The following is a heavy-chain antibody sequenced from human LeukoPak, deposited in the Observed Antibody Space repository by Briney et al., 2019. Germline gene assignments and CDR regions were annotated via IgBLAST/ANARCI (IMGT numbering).Heavy chain of an antibody. CDR3: ARDTRRGSLDV. J-gene: IGHJ6*02. CDR2: ISSSGSTI. V-gene: IGHV3-48*03. CDR1: GFTFSSYE. Sequence: GGSLRLSCAASGFTFSSYEMNWVRQAPGKGLDLVSYISSSGSTIYYADSVKGRFTISRDNAKNSLYLQMNSLRAEDTAVYYCARDTRRGSLDVWGQGTTVTVSS. D-gene: IGHD1-14*01.